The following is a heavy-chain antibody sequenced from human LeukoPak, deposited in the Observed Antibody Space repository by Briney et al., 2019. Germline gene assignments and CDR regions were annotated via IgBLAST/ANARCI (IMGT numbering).Heavy chain of an antibody. D-gene: IGHD2-21*01. CDR2: IDYSGST. J-gene: IGHJ4*02. V-gene: IGHV4-59*08. Sequence: PSKTLSLTCSVSGASISSYYWSWIRQPPGKGLEWIGYIDYSGSTNYSPSLKSRVTISADTSKNQFSLKLTSLTAADTALYFCARHYSSDPFDYWGQGTLVTVSS. CDR3: ARHYSSDPFDY. CDR1: GASISSYY.